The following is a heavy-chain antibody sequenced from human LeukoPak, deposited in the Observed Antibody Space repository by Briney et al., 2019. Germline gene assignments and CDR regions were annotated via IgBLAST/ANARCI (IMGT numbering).Heavy chain of an antibody. Sequence: SETLSLTCAVYGGSFSGYYWSWIRQPPGKGLEWIGEINHSGSTNYNPSLKSRVTISVDTSKNQFSLKLSSVTAADTAVYYCARQYYDILTGYSDDAFDIWGQGTMVTVSS. D-gene: IGHD3-9*01. CDR3: ARQYYDILTGYSDDAFDI. V-gene: IGHV4-34*01. CDR2: INHSGST. J-gene: IGHJ3*02. CDR1: GGSFSGYY.